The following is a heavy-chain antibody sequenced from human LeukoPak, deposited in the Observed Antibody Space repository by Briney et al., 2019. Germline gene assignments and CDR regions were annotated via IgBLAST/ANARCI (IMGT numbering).Heavy chain of an antibody. Sequence: GGSLRLSCSASGFTFSDYGMHWVRQAPGKGLECVSAISGDGHSTYYADSLKGRFTISRDNSRKTLYLQMSSLRVEDTAVYYCARIAAAGTADYWGQGTLVTVSS. CDR3: ARIAAAGTADY. CDR1: GFTFSDYG. V-gene: IGHV3-64D*09. CDR2: ISGDGHST. D-gene: IGHD6-13*01. J-gene: IGHJ4*02.